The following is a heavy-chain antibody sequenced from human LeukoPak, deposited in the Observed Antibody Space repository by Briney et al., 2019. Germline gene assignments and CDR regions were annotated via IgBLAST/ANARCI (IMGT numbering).Heavy chain of an antibody. Sequence: GASVKVSCKASGYTFTSYYMHWVRQAPGQGLEWMGIINPSGGSTSYAQKFQGRVTMTRDMSTGTVYMELSSLRSEDTAVYYCARDEPNCSSTSCYPSYYFDYWGQGTLVTVSS. D-gene: IGHD2-2*01. V-gene: IGHV1-46*01. CDR2: INPSGGST. CDR1: GYTFTSYY. CDR3: ARDEPNCSSTSCYPSYYFDY. J-gene: IGHJ4*02.